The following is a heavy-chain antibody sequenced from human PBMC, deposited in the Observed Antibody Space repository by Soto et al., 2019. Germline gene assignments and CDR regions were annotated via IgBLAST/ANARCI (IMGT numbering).Heavy chain of an antibody. D-gene: IGHD2-15*01. Sequence: PSETLSLTCTLSGCPISSYHWSWIRQPPEKGLEWIGYIYYSGSTNYNPSLKSRVTISVDTSKNQFSLKLSSVTAADTAVYYCARHAVVAATETFDYWGQGTLVTVSS. J-gene: IGHJ4*02. CDR3: ARHAVVAATETFDY. CDR2: IYYSGST. CDR1: GCPISSYH. V-gene: IGHV4-59*08.